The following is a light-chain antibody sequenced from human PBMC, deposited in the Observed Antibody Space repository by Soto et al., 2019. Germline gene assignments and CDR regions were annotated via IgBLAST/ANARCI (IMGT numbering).Light chain of an antibody. Sequence: DIVMTQSPESLAVSLGERATINCKSSQSVLFSSNNKNYLAWYQHRPGQPPKLLIYWASTRQSGVPDRFSGSGSGADFTLTISSLQAEDVAVYYCQQYFGPPYTFGQGTKLEIK. CDR2: WAS. V-gene: IGKV4-1*01. J-gene: IGKJ2*01. CDR1: QSVLFSSNNKNY. CDR3: QQYFGPPYT.